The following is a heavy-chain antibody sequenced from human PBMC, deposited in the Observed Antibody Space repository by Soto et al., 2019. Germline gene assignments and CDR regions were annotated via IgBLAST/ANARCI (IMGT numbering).Heavy chain of an antibody. Sequence: GGSLRLSCAASGFTFSDYYMSWIRPAPGKGLEWVSYISSSGSTIYYADSVKGRFTISRDNAKNSLYLQMNSLRAEDTAVYYCASIAAAESYDFDYWGQGTLVTVSS. CDR1: GFTFSDYY. V-gene: IGHV3-11*01. CDR2: ISSSGSTI. J-gene: IGHJ4*02. D-gene: IGHD6-13*01. CDR3: ASIAAAESYDFDY.